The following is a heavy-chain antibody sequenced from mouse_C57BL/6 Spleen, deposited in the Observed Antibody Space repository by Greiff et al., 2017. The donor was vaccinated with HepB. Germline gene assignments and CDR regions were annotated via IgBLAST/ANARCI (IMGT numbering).Heavy chain of an antibody. CDR1: GFTFSSYA. Sequence: EVHLVESGEGLVKPGGSLKLSCAASGFTFSSYAMSWVRQTPEKRLEWVAYISSGGDYIYYADTVKGRFTISRDNARNTLYLQMSSLKSEDTAMYYCTREGYGGTFFDYWGQGTTLTVSS. D-gene: IGHD2-14*01. CDR3: TREGYGGTFFDY. J-gene: IGHJ2*01. CDR2: ISSGGDYI. V-gene: IGHV5-9-1*02.